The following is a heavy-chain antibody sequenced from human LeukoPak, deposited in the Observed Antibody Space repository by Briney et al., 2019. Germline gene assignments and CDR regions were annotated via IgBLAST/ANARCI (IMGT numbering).Heavy chain of an antibody. J-gene: IGHJ5*02. D-gene: IGHD2-2*01. Sequence: SETLSLTCTVSGGSISSSSYYWGWIRQPPGRGLEWIGSLSFGGSTYYNPSLKSRVTISGDTAKNHVSLKLISVSAADTAVYYCAREGLPGLCTSTSCYAVFDPWGQGTLVTVSS. CDR2: LSFGGST. CDR3: AREGLPGLCTSTSCYAVFDP. CDR1: GGSISSSSYY. V-gene: IGHV4-39*02.